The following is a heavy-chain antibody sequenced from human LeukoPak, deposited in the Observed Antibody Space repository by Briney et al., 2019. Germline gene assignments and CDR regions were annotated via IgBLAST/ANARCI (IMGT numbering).Heavy chain of an antibody. Sequence: GALRLSCAASGFTFSSYSMNWVRQAPGKGLEWVSSISSSSSYIYYADSVKGRFTISRDNAKNSLYLQMNSLRAEDTAVYYCARVPGRRYSSSWYHFDYWGQGTLVTVSS. CDR2: ISSSSSYI. CDR1: GFTFSSYS. D-gene: IGHD6-13*01. J-gene: IGHJ4*02. V-gene: IGHV3-21*01. CDR3: ARVPGRRYSSSWYHFDY.